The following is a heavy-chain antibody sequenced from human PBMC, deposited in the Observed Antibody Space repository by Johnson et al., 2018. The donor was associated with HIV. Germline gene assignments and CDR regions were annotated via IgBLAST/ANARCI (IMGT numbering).Heavy chain of an antibody. D-gene: IGHD6-25*01. Sequence: VQLVESGGGLVQPGGSLRLSCAASKLTFSNYAMTWVRQAPGKGLEWVSSISGSDGATYYAVSVTGRFTISRDNSKNTLYLQMNSLRPEDTAAYYCATIAAHGAAFDIWGQGTVVTVSS. CDR2: ISGSDGAT. CDR3: ATIAAHGAAFDI. J-gene: IGHJ3*02. CDR1: KLTFSNYA. V-gene: IGHV3-23*04.